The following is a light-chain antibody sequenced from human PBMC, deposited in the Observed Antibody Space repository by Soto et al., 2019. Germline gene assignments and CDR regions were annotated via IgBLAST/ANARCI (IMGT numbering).Light chain of an antibody. Sequence: QSVLTQPPSVSAAPGQRVTISCSGSSSNIGGNSVSWYQQLPGTAPKLLIYADDKPPSGIPDRFSGSNSGTSATLGITGFQTGDEADYYCGSWDSSLSAYVFGTGTKVTVL. CDR3: GSWDSSLSAYV. V-gene: IGLV1-51*01. CDR2: ADD. CDR1: SSNIGGNS. J-gene: IGLJ1*01.